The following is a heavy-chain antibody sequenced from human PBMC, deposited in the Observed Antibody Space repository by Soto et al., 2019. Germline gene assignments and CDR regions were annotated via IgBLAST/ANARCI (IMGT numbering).Heavy chain of an antibody. J-gene: IGHJ3*02. D-gene: IGHD3-22*01. V-gene: IGHV1-3*01. CDR2: INAGNGNT. Sequence: GASVKVSCKASGYTFTSYAMHWVRQAPGQRLEWVGWINAGNGNTKYSQKFQGRVTITRDTFASTAYMELSSLRSEDTAVYYCARYDDSSGYYSHDAFDIWGQGTMVTVSS. CDR3: ARYDDSSGYYSHDAFDI. CDR1: GYTFTSYA.